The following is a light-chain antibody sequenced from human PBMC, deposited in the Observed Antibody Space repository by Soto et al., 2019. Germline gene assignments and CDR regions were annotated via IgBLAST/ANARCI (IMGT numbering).Light chain of an antibody. CDR1: QSVSSD. Sequence: EIVVTQSPATLSLSPGERATLSCWASQSVSSDLAWYQQKPGQAPRLLIYDAFNRATGIPARFSGSGSGTDFTLTISSLEPEDFAVYYCQQRSNWITFGGGTKVEIK. V-gene: IGKV3-11*01. J-gene: IGKJ4*01. CDR3: QQRSNWIT. CDR2: DAF.